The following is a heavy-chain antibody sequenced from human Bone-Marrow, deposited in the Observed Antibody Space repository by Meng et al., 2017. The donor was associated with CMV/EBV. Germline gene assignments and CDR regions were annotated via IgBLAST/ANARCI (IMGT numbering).Heavy chain of an antibody. CDR1: GFTFSSYW. CDR3: ARQGGVAAAGLSS. J-gene: IGHJ1*01. D-gene: IGHD6-13*01. Sequence: GESLKISCAASGFTFSSYWMHWVRQAPGKGLVWVSRINSDGSSTSYADSVKGRFTISRDNAKTTLYLQMNSLRVEDTALYYCARQGGVAAAGLSSWGQGTLVTVSS. CDR2: INSDGSST. V-gene: IGHV3-74*01.